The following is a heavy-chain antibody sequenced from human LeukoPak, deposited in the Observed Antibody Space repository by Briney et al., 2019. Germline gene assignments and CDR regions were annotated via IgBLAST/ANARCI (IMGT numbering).Heavy chain of an antibody. D-gene: IGHD4-23*01. CDR2: IYYSGST. CDR1: GGSISSGGYY. V-gene: IGHV4-31*03. J-gene: IGHJ4*02. Sequence: PSQTLSLTCTVSGGSISSGGYYWSXIRQHPGKGLEWIGYIYYSGSTYYNPSLKSRVTISVDTSKNQFSLKLSSVTAADTAVYYCARFPSDMDRGGYFDYWGQGTLITVSS. CDR3: ARFPSDMDRGGYFDY.